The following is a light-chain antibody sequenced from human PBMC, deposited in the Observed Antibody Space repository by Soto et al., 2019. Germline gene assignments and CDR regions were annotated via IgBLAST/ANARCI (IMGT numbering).Light chain of an antibody. J-gene: IGKJ5*01. V-gene: IGKV3-15*01. CDR2: GAS. Sequence: EIVVTQTQDTLYVSPGEGATLSCRASQSVRTKLAWYQQKAGQAPRLLIYGASTRATGIPDRFSGSGSGTEFTLTISSLQSEDFAVYYCQQYNSWPPIPFGQGTRLAIK. CDR3: QQYNSWPPIP. CDR1: QSVRTK.